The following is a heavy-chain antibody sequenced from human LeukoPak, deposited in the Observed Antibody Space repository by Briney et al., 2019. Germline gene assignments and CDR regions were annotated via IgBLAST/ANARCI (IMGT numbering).Heavy chain of an antibody. J-gene: IGHJ6*04. D-gene: IGHD6-13*01. CDR2: INNSGDNT. CDR3: AKDRASDSWFFYGMNV. CDR1: GFTFGSYA. Sequence: GESLRLSCAASGFTFGSYAMSWVRQAPGKGLEWVSGINNSGDNTYYADSVKGRFTIPRDNSKNTLYLQMNSLRAEDTAVYYCAKDRASDSWFFYGMNVWGKGTTVTVSS. V-gene: IGHV3-23*01.